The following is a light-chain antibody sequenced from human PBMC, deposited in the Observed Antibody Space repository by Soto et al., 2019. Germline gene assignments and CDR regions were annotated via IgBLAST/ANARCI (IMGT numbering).Light chain of an antibody. Sequence: QSALTQPRSVSGSPGQSVTISCTGTSSDVGGYNYVSWYQQHPGKAPKDMIYDVIERPSGVPDRFSGSKSGNTASLTISGLQAEDEADFYCCSYAGSPRYVLGTGTKVTVL. J-gene: IGLJ1*01. CDR3: CSYAGSPRYV. CDR2: DVI. CDR1: SSDVGGYNY. V-gene: IGLV2-11*01.